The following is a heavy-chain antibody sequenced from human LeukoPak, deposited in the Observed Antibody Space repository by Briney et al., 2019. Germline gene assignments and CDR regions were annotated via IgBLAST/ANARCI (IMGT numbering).Heavy chain of an antibody. Sequence: GASVKVSCKASGYTFTSYYMHWVRQAPGQGLEWMGIINPSGGSTSYAQKFQGRVTMTRDTSTSTVYMELSSLRSEDTAVYYCAREPPGSESYVDYFDYWGQGTLVTVSS. CDR2: INPSGGST. D-gene: IGHD1-26*01. CDR3: AREPPGSESYVDYFDY. V-gene: IGHV1-46*01. CDR1: GYTFTSYY. J-gene: IGHJ4*02.